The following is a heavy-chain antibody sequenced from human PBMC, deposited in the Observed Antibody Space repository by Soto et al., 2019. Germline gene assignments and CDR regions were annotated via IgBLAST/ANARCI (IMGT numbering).Heavy chain of an antibody. J-gene: IGHJ6*02. CDR1: GFTFSGSA. CDR3: RCYDFWSGYSSAGGMDV. D-gene: IGHD3-3*01. CDR2: IRSKANSYAT. Sequence: GGSLRLSCAASGFTFSGSAMHWVRQASGKGLEWVGRIRSKANSYATAYAASVKGRFTISRDDSKNTAYLQMNSRKTEDTAVYYCRCYDFWSGYSSAGGMDVWGQGTTVTVSS. V-gene: IGHV3-73*01.